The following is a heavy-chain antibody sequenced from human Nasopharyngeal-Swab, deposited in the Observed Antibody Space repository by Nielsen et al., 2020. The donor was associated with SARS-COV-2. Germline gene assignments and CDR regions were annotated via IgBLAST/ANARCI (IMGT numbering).Heavy chain of an antibody. V-gene: IGHV4-59*01. CDR1: GGSISSYY. CDR3: ARDRDWYVDY. CDR2: IYYSGST. D-gene: IGHD3/OR15-3a*01. Sequence: SETLSLTCTVSGGSISSYYWSWIRQPPGKGLEWIGYIYYSGSTNYNPSLKRRVTISVDTSKNQFSLKLSSVTAADTAVYYCARDRDWYVDYWGQGTLVTVSS. J-gene: IGHJ4*02.